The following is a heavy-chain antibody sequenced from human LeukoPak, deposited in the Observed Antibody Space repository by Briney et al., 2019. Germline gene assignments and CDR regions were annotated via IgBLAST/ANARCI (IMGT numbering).Heavy chain of an antibody. V-gene: IGHV4-61*01. D-gene: IGHD6-13*01. J-gene: IGHJ4*02. CDR3: ARNLIPEQLVLNF. CDR1: GGTISSSSYY. CDR2: IYYTGST. Sequence: SETLSLTCTVSGGTISSSSYYWNWIRQPPGKGLEWIGYIYYTGSTNYNPSLKSRVTMSVDTSKNQFTLNLKSVTPEDTAVYYCARNLIPEQLVLNFWGQGTLVTVSS.